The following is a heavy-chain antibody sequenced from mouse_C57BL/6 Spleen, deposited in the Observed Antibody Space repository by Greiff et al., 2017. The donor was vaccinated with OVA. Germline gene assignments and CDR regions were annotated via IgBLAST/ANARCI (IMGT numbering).Heavy chain of an antibody. CDR2: IDPEDGDT. CDR1: GFNIKDYY. D-gene: IGHD2-4*01. J-gene: IGHJ4*01. Sequence: EVQLQQSGAELVRPGASVKLSCTASGFNIKDYYMHWVKQRPEQGLEWIGRIDPEDGDTEYAPKFQGKATMTADTSSNTAYLQLSSLTSEDTAVYYCTTEDYGRDYYAMDYWGQGPSVTVAS. V-gene: IGHV14-1*01. CDR3: TTEDYGRDYYAMDY.